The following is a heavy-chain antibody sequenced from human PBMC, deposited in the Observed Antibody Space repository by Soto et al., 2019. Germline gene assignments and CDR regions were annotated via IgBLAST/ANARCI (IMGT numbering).Heavy chain of an antibody. CDR1: GFTFSSYG. V-gene: IGHV3-30*03. J-gene: IGHJ4*02. Sequence: QVQLVESGGGVVQPGRSLRLSCAASGFTFSSYGMHWVRQAPGKGLVWVAVISSDGSNKYYADSVKGRFTISRDNSKNTLFLQMNRLRREDTAVYYCVGGYYFGDYWGQGTLVTVSS. CDR2: ISSDGSNK. CDR3: VGGYYFGDY. D-gene: IGHD3-22*01.